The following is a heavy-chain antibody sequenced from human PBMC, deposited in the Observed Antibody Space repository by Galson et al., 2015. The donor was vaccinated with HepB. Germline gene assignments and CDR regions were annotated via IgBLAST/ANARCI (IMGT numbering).Heavy chain of an antibody. V-gene: IGHV3-23*01. CDR2: ITGSGGGT. J-gene: IGHJ5*02. D-gene: IGHD1-1*01. CDR3: AKGTEYNNKMGPDP. Sequence: SLRLSCAASGFTFSNYVMSWVRQTPEKGLEWVSLITGSGGGTYYSDSVKGRFTISRDNSKNTLYLQMNNLRAEDTAIYYCAKGTEYNNKMGPDPWGQGTLVTVSS. CDR1: GFTFSNYV.